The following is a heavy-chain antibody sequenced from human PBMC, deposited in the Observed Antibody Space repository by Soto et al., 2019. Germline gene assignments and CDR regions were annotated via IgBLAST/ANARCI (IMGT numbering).Heavy chain of an antibody. V-gene: IGHV1-18*01. CDR1: GYIFVNYG. Sequence: QVQLVQSGDEVRKPGSSVKVSCKASGYIFVNYGIAWVRQAPGQGLEWMGWISPYSGNTHYASKVKGSLPMTTTTAENTAYLVRGCLTSAAGAVYCWGMVNNSVTPPPPDVGAQGTTVPFSS. CDR3: GMVNNSVTPPPPDV. CDR2: ISPYSGNT. D-gene: IGHD2-21*01. J-gene: IGHJ6*02.